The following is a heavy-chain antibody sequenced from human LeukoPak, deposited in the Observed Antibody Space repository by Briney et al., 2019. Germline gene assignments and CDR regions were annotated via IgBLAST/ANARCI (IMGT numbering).Heavy chain of an antibody. D-gene: IGHD3-10*01. CDR3: ARDHRGSGSRYYYYYMDV. Sequence: GRSLRLSCAASGFTFDDYAMHWVRQAPGKGLEWVSGITWNSDSIDYADSVKGRFTISRDNAKNSLYLQMNSPRAEDMALYYCARDHRGSGSRYYYYYMDVWGKGTTVTISS. CDR1: GFTFDDYA. CDR2: ITWNSDSI. J-gene: IGHJ6*03. V-gene: IGHV3-9*03.